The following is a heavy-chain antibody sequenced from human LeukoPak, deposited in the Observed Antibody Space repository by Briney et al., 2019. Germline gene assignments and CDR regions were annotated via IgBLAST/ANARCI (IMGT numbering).Heavy chain of an antibody. D-gene: IGHD3-22*01. V-gene: IGHV3-23*01. Sequence: GGSLRLSCAVSGITLSNYGMSWVRRTPGKGLEWVAGIGGSGGGTNYADSVKGRFIISRDNAKNTLYLQMSSLRVEDTAVYFCAKRGVVIRVILVGFHKEAYYFDSWGQGALVTVSS. J-gene: IGHJ4*02. CDR2: IGGSGGGT. CDR1: GITLSNYG. CDR3: AKRGVVIRVILVGFHKEAYYFDS.